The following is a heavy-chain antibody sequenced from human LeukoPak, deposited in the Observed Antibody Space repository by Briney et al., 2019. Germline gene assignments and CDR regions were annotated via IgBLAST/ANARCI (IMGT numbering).Heavy chain of an antibody. CDR2: IRSKVNRYAT. J-gene: IGHJ4*02. V-gene: IGHV3-73*01. CDR1: GFTFSGST. CDR3: CTWCGRGDIVEVSLDY. D-gene: IGHD2-2*01. Sequence: PGGSLRLSCAASGFTFSGSTVHWVRQTSGKGLEWVGHIRSKVNRYATAYAASVKGRFAISRDDSKNTAYLQMNSLRTEDTAVYYCCTWCGRGDIVEVSLDYWGQGTLVTVSS.